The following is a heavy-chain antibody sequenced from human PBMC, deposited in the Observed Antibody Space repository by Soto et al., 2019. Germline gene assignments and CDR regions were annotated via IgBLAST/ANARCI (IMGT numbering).Heavy chain of an antibody. J-gene: IGHJ4*02. CDR3: ARRMTAVTIIDY. D-gene: IGHD4-17*01. CDR2: IKQDGSEK. V-gene: IGHV3-7*03. CDR1: GFTFSNYW. Sequence: GSLILSCVASGFTFSNYWMTWVRQAPGKGLEWVANIKQDGSEKLYVGSVKGRFTVSRDNAENSLHLDMNSLRAEDTAVYYCARRMTAVTIIDYWGQGTLVTVSS.